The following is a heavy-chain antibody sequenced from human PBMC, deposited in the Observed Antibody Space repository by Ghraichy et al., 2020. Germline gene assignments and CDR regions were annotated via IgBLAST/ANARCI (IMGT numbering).Heavy chain of an antibody. CDR3: ARGNYLDL. V-gene: IGHV4-4*02. J-gene: IGHJ4*02. CDR2: IYHGGST. Sequence: SETLSPTCAVSGGSISSNNWWTWVRQPPGKGLEWIGQIYHGGSTNYNPSLKSRVTISVDKSNNQFSLGLTSVTAADTAVYYCARGNYLDLWGQGTLVTVSS. CDR1: GGSISSNNW.